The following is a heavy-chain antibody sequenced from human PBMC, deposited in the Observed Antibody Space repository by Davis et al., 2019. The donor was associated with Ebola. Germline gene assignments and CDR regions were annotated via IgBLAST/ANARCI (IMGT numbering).Heavy chain of an antibody. Sequence: PGGSLRLSCAASGFTFDTYAKHWVRQAPGKGLEWDSLISGDGGTTYYADSVKGRFTVSRDNSKKSLYLQVNSLRIEDTALYYCAKNGPRGVDYQYDDYYGMDVWGHGTTVIVSS. D-gene: IGHD3-10*01. CDR2: ISGDGGTT. CDR3: AKNGPRGVDYQYDDYYGMDV. J-gene: IGHJ6*02. CDR1: GFTFDTYA. V-gene: IGHV3-43*02.